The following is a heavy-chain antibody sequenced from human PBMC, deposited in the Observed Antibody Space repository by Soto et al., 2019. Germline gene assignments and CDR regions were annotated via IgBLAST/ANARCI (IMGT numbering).Heavy chain of an antibody. Sequence: PGGSLSLSCAASVFTFSNAWMNWVRQAPGKGLEWVGRIKSKTDGGTTDYAAPVKGRFTISRDDSKNTLYLQMNSLKTEDTAVYYCTTLGIAVAGYYYYGMDVWGQGTTVTVSS. J-gene: IGHJ6*02. CDR3: TTLGIAVAGYYYYGMDV. D-gene: IGHD6-19*01. V-gene: IGHV3-15*07. CDR2: IKSKTDGGTT. CDR1: VFTFSNAW.